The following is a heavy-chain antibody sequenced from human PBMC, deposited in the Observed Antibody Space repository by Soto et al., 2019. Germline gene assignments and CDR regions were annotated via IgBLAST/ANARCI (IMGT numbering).Heavy chain of an antibody. J-gene: IGHJ4*02. D-gene: IGHD3-16*02. CDR2: ISYSGTT. CDR1: GGSISSGDYY. Sequence: QVQLQESGPGLVKPSQTLSLTCTVSGGSISSGDYYWSWIRQPPGKGLEWIGYISYSGTTYYNPSLKSRVTISAADTSKDHFSLKLTSVTAADTAVYYCARTNYDYVWGSYRFDYWGQRTLVTVSS. CDR3: ARTNYDYVWGSYRFDY. V-gene: IGHV4-30-4*01.